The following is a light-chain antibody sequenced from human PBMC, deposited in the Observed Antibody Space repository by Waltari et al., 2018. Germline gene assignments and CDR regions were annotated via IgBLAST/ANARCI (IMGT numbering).Light chain of an antibody. CDR3: QSADSIPNHEV. Sequence: YELTQPPSVSVSPGQTARITCAGDALPKQYAYWYRQKPGQAPVLVIYKDSGRPSGIPERFSGSSSGTTVTLTISGVQAEDEADYYCQSADSIPNHEVFGGGTKLTVL. CDR1: ALPKQY. J-gene: IGLJ3*02. CDR2: KDS. V-gene: IGLV3-25*03.